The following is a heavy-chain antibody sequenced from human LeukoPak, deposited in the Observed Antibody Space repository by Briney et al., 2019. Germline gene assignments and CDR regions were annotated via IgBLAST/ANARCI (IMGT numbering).Heavy chain of an antibody. CDR1: DASISGHY. CDR2: ISYIGST. D-gene: IGHD2-8*01. Sequence: SSATLSLTCTVSDASISGHYRTWIRQPPGKGLEWIGYISYIGSTNYNPSLKSRVTISVDTSKNQFSLKLSSVTAADTAVYYCARDQISMNAFDMWGQGTMVTVSS. J-gene: IGHJ3*02. V-gene: IGHV4-59*11. CDR3: ARDQISMNAFDM.